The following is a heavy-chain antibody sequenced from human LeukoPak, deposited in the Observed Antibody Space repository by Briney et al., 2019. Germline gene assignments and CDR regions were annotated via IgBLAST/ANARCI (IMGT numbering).Heavy chain of an antibody. V-gene: IGHV4-34*01. J-gene: IGHJ3*02. Sequence: SETLSLTCAVYGGSFSGYYWTWIRQSPGMGLEWIGEVSRTGTTNYNPSLMSRVTISVDASKKQFSLKLSSVTAADTAVYYCARVYGGKVGAFDIWGQGTMVTVSS. CDR3: ARVYGGKVGAFDI. CDR2: VSRTGTT. CDR1: GGSFSGYY. D-gene: IGHD4-23*01.